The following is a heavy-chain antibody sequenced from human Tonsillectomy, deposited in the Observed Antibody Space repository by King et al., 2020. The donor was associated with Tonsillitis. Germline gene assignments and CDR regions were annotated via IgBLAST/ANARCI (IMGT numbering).Heavy chain of an antibody. J-gene: IGHJ6*02. D-gene: IGHD3-10*01. CDR2: IYSGGSST. V-gene: IGHV3-23*03. Sequence: VQLVESGGGLVQPGGSLTLSCAASGFTFSSYAMSWVRQAPGKGLEWVSVIYSGGSSTYYADSVKGRFTVSRDNSKNTLYLQMNSLRAEDTAVYYCAKDLGTWFGEGGMDVWGQGTTVTVSS. CDR3: AKDLGTWFGEGGMDV. CDR1: GFTFSSYA.